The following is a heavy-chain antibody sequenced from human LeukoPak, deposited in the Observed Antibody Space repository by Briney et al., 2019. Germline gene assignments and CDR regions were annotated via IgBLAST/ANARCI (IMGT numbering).Heavy chain of an antibody. J-gene: IGHJ4*02. CDR1: GFTFSDYY. CDR3: ARDGHYDILTGLFDY. V-gene: IGHV3-11*01. D-gene: IGHD3-9*01. Sequence: GGSLRLSCAASGFTFSDYYMSWIRQAPGKGLEWVSYISGSGSTIYYADSVKGRFTISRDNAKNSLYLQMNSLRAEDTAVYYCARDGHYDILTGLFDYWGQGTLVTVSS. CDR2: ISGSGSTI.